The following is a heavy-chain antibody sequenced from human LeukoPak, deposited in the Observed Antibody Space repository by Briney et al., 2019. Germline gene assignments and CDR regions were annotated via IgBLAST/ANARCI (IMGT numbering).Heavy chain of an antibody. D-gene: IGHD3-9*01. J-gene: IGHJ6*02. V-gene: IGHV1-2*02. CDR1: GYTFTGYY. CDR3: ARGKFHDILTGYIGFYYYYGMDV. CDR2: INPNSGGT. Sequence: ASVMVSCKASGYTFTGYYMHWVRQAPGQGLEWMGWINPNSGGTNYAQKFQGRVTMTRDTSISTAYMELSRLRSDDTAVYYCARGKFHDILTGYIGFYYYYGMDVWGQGTTVTVSS.